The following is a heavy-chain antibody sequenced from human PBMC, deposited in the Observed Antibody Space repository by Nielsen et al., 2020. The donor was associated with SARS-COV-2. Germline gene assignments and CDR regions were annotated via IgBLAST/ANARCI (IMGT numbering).Heavy chain of an antibody. D-gene: IGHD6-13*01. V-gene: IGHV3-74*01. CDR1: GFTFSSYW. Sequence: GGSLRLSCAASGFTFSSYWMHWVRQAPGKGLVWVSRINSDGSSTSYADSVKGRFTISRDNAKNTLYLQMNSLRAEDTAVNYCARDPYSSSPDYWGQGTLVTVSS. J-gene: IGHJ4*02. CDR2: INSDGSST. CDR3: ARDPYSSSPDY.